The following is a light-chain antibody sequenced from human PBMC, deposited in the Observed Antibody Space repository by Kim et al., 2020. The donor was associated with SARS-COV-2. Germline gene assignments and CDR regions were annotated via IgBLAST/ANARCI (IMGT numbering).Light chain of an antibody. CDR3: GADHGSGSNFVYV. J-gene: IGLJ1*01. CDR1: SGYSKYK. Sequence: CTPSSGYSKYKVDCYQQRPGKGPRFVMRVGTGGIVGSKGDGIPDRFSVLGSGLNRYLTIKNIQEEDESDYHCGADHGSGSNFVYVFGTGTKVTVL. CDR2: VGTGGIVG. V-gene: IGLV9-49*01.